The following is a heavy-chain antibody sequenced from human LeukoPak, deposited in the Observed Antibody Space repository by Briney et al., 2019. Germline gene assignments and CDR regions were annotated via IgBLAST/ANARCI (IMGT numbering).Heavy chain of an antibody. CDR3: ARVASNMFGYASFDY. Sequence: PSETLSLTCAVSGYSISSGYYWAWTRQPPGQGLEWIAGIYHSGNTFYNPSLKGRVTISLDTSKNQFSLNLNSVTAADTAVYYCARVASNMFGYASFDYWGQGTLVTVSS. D-gene: IGHD2-2*01. CDR2: IYHSGNT. CDR1: GYSISSGYY. J-gene: IGHJ4*02. V-gene: IGHV4-38-2*01.